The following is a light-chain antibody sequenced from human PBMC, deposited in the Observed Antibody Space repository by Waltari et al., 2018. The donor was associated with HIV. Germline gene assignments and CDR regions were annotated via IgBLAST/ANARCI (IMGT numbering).Light chain of an antibody. V-gene: IGLV2-8*01. CDR3: SSYLGSNNFVV. Sequence: QSALTQPPSASGSPGQSVTISCTGTSSDVGGYNYVSWYRQHPRKAPKLIIYEVSKPPSGVPVGFFGSKSGNTASLTVSGLQAEDEADYYCSSYLGSNNFVVFGGGTKLTVL. J-gene: IGLJ2*01. CDR2: EVS. CDR1: SSDVGGYNY.